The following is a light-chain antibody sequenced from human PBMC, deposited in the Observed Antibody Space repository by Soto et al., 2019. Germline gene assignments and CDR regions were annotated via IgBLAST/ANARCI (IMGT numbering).Light chain of an antibody. CDR1: SSNIGAGYD. V-gene: IGLV1-40*01. CDR2: GNS. Sequence: QSMLTQPPSVSGAPGQRVTISCTRSSSNIGAGYDVHWYQQLPGTAPKLLIYGNSNRPSGVPDRFSGSKSGTSASLAITGLQAEDEADYYCQSYDSSLSGSVVFGGGTKLTVL. CDR3: QSYDSSLSGSVV. J-gene: IGLJ2*01.